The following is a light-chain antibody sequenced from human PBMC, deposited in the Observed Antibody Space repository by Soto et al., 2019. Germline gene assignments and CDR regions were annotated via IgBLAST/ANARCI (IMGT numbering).Light chain of an antibody. V-gene: IGKV3-20*01. Sequence: EIVLTQSPGTLSLSPGERATLSCRASQSVSGTYLAWYQQKPGQAPRLLIYGASSRATGIPDRVSGSGSETDFTLTISRLEPEDFAVYYCQQYGSSPQTFGQGTKVEI. CDR3: QQYGSSPQT. CDR1: QSVSGTY. CDR2: GAS. J-gene: IGKJ1*01.